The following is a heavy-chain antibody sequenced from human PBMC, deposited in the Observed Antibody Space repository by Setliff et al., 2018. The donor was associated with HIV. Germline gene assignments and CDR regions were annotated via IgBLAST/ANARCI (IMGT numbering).Heavy chain of an antibody. Sequence: ASVKVSCKASGYSFTTYAMHWVRQAPGQGLEWMGWINGDYGTTKYSQRFQGRVTITRDTSASTAYMELNSLTAEDTAVYFCARAVFWSGSPYYKGMDVWGQGITVTVSS. V-gene: IGHV1-3*01. D-gene: IGHD3-3*01. CDR3: ARAVFWSGSPYYKGMDV. CDR1: GYSFTTYA. CDR2: INGDYGTT. J-gene: IGHJ6*02.